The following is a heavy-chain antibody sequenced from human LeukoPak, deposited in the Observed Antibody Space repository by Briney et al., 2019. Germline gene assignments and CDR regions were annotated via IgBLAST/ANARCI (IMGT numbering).Heavy chain of an antibody. D-gene: IGHD6-19*01. CDR3: ARGVAGPYYYYYMDV. CDR1: GYTFTDYY. J-gene: IGHJ6*03. V-gene: IGHV1-2*02. CDR2: IDPNSGGT. Sequence: AAVKVSCKASGYTFTDYYMHWVRQPPGQGLEWMGCIDPNSGGTNYAQKFQGRVTMPRHTSISTAYMELSRLTSDDTALYYCARGVAGPYYYYYMDVWGRGTTVSVSS.